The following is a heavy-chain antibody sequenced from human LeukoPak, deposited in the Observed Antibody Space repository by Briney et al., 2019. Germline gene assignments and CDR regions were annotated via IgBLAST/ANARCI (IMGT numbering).Heavy chain of an antibody. D-gene: IGHD1-26*01. CDR3: ARVGDLRVGAEDAFDI. V-gene: IGHV3-48*03. Sequence: GGSLRLSCETSGSTFSSYEMNWVRQGPGKGLEWVSFITSSGSAIYYADSVRGRFTVSRDNAKNSLTLQMNSLRAEDTAVYFCARVGDLRVGAEDAFDIWGQGTLVSVSS. J-gene: IGHJ3*02. CDR2: ITSSGSAI. CDR1: GSTFSSYE.